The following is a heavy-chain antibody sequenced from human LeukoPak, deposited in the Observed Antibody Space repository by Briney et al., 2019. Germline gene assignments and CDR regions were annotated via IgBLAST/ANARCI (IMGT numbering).Heavy chain of an antibody. CDR3: AKDVGGYGPFDY. Sequence: GGSLRLSCAASGFTCSSYARNWARQAPGKGLEWVSAISSSGGSTYYADSVKGRFTISRDNSKNTLYLQMNSLTAEDTAVYYCAKDVGGYGPFDYWGQGTLVTVSS. V-gene: IGHV3-23*01. CDR2: ISSSGGST. D-gene: IGHD5-12*01. CDR1: GFTCSSYA. J-gene: IGHJ4*02.